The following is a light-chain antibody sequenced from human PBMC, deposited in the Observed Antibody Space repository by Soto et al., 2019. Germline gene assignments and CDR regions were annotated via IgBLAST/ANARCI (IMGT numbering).Light chain of an antibody. V-gene: IGKV1-5*01. CDR2: DAS. CDR3: QQYNSYSPT. J-gene: IGKJ1*01. Sequence: DIQMTQSPSTLSASLGDRLTITCRASQSISNWLAWYQQRPGKAPKLLIFDASSLESGVPSRFSGSGSGTEFTLTISSLQPDDFATYYCQQYNSYSPTFGQGTKVDIK. CDR1: QSISNW.